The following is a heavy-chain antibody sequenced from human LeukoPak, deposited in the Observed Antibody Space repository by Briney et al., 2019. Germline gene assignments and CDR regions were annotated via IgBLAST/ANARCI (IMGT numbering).Heavy chain of an antibody. Sequence: SETQSLTCAVYGGSFSNYYWSWIRQTPRKGMEWIGEINDNGRINYNPSLVSRVTISVDMSKNQFSLRLTSVTATDTAVYYCARRWNYGRNYYIDVWGKGATVSVSS. CDR2: INDNGRI. D-gene: IGHD1-7*01. CDR3: ARRWNYGRNYYIDV. CDR1: GGSFSNYY. V-gene: IGHV4-34*01. J-gene: IGHJ6*03.